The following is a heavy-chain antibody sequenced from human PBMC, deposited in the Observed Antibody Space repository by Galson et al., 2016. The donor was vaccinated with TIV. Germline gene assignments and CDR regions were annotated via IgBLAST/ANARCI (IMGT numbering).Heavy chain of an antibody. CDR3: ASETTFYDGGASGTVGF. CDR1: GSVFSPYA. D-gene: IGHD2/OR15-2a*01. V-gene: IGHV3-30*04. CDR2: ISVDGTKK. J-gene: IGHJ4*02. Sequence: SLRLSCAASGSVFSPYALHWVRQAPGKGLEWVALISVDGTKKYYADSVTGRFTVSRDNSRNALYLQMSSLRPDDTAVYYCASETTFYDGGASGTVGFWGQGTLVTVSS.